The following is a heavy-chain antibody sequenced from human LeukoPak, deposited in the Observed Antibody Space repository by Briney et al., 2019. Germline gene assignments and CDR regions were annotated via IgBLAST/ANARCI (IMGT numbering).Heavy chain of an antibody. CDR1: GDSISSYY. CDR3: ARGGYSGKDYNN. V-gene: IGHV4-34*01. Sequence: PSETLSLTCTVSGDSISSYYCSWIRQPPGKGLEWIGEINHSGSTNYNPSLKSRVTISVDTSKNQFSLNLSSVTAADTAVYYCARGGYSGKDYNNWGQGTLVTVSS. D-gene: IGHD5-12*01. J-gene: IGHJ4*02. CDR2: INHSGST.